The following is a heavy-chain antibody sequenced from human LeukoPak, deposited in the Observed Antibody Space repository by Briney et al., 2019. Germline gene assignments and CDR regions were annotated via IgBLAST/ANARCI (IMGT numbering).Heavy chain of an antibody. D-gene: IGHD2-21*01. CDR3: ARGGGDCGFHQSDY. CDR1: GGPFSSGSYY. Sequence: SQTLSLTCTVSGGPFSSGSYYGRWIWPPAGKRREWIARIYTRGSTNYNPSLKSRVTISVDTSKNQFSLKLSSVTAADTAVYYCARGGGDCGFHQSDYWGQGTLVNVSS. V-gene: IGHV4-61*02. CDR2: IYTRGST. J-gene: IGHJ4*01.